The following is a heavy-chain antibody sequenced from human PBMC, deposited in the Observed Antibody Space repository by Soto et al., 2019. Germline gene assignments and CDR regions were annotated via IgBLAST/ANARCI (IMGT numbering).Heavy chain of an antibody. Sequence: SETLSLTCAVYGGSFSGSYWSWIRQPPGKGLEWIGRIYATGTTDYNPSLKSRVMMSVDTSKKQFSLKLRSVTAADTAVYYCVRDGTKTLRDWFDPWGQGISVTVSS. CDR1: GGSFSGSY. J-gene: IGHJ5*02. CDR3: VRDGTKTLRDWFDP. V-gene: IGHV4-59*10. D-gene: IGHD1-1*01. CDR2: IYATGTT.